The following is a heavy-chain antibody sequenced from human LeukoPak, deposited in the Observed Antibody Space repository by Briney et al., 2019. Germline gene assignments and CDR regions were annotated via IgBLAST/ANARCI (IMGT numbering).Heavy chain of an antibody. D-gene: IGHD1-26*01. CDR2: INHSGST. V-gene: IGHV4-34*01. J-gene: IGHJ4*02. CDR3: ARGNLWELLLEVPAYYFDY. CDR1: GGSFSGYY. Sequence: SETLSLTCAVYGGSFSGYYWSWIRQPPGKGLEWIGGINHSGSTNYNPSLKSRVTISVDTSKNQFSLKLSSVTAADTAVYYCARGNLWELLLEVPAYYFDYWGQGTLVTVSS.